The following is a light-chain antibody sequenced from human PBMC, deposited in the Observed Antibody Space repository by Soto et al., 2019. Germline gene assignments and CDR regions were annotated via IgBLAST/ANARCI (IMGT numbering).Light chain of an antibody. CDR2: DTS. CDR3: QQYGNSPLMYT. V-gene: IGKV3-20*01. J-gene: IGKJ2*01. Sequence: EIVLTQSPGTLSLSPGGRATLSCRASQSVSSTYLAWYQQKPGQAPRLLIYDTSGRATGIPDRFSGSGSGTDFTLTISRLEPEDFAVYYCQQYGNSPLMYTFGQGTKLEIK. CDR1: QSVSSTY.